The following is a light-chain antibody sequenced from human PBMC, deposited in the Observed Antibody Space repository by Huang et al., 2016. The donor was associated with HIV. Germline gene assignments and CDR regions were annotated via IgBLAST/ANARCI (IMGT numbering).Light chain of an antibody. Sequence: IQLTQSPSSLSASVGDRITITCRASESINHYLTWYQQKPGKAPKFLMYGASTLDTGVPSMFSGSGSGTDFTLTISCLQPEDFATYYCQQLNSYPLTFGGGTKVEIK. J-gene: IGKJ4*01. CDR2: GAS. V-gene: IGKV1-9*01. CDR3: QQLNSYPLT. CDR1: ESINHY.